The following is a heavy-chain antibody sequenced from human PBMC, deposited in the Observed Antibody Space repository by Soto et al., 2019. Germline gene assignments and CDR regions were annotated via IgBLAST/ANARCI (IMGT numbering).Heavy chain of an antibody. V-gene: IGHV4-34*01. CDR1: GGSFSGYY. CDR2: INHSGST. CDR3: ARGPTGRGCDP. Sequence: SETLSLTCAVYGGSFSGYYWSWIRQPPGKGLEWIGEINHSGSTNYNPSLKSRVTISVDTSKNQFSLKLSSVTAADTAVYYCARGPTGRGCDPWGQGTLVTVPQ. D-gene: IGHD1-1*01. J-gene: IGHJ5*02.